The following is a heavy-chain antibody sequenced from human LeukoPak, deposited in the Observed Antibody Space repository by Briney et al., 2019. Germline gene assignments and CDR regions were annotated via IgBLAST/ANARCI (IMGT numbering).Heavy chain of an antibody. D-gene: IGHD3-16*01. J-gene: IGHJ4*02. CDR2: IYSGGST. Sequence: GGSLRLSCAASEFSVGSNYMTWVRQAPGKGLEWVSLIYSGGSTYYADSVKGRFTISRDNSKNTLYLQMNSLRAEDTAVYYCAKDDEIRTHDYWGQGTLVTVSS. CDR3: AKDDEIRTHDY. V-gene: IGHV3-66*01. CDR1: EFSVGSNY.